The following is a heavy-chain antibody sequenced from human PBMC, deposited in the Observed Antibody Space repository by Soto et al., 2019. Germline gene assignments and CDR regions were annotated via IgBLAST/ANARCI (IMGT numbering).Heavy chain of an antibody. Sequence: SETLSLTCTVSGGSISSYYWSWIRQPPGKGLEWIGYIYYSGSTNYNPSLKSRVTISVDTSKNQFSLKLSSVTAADTAVYYCACSLDRYGYGLVLLSYYYGMDVWGQGTTVTVSS. CDR2: IYYSGST. CDR1: GGSISSYY. D-gene: IGHD5-18*01. J-gene: IGHJ6*02. CDR3: ACSLDRYGYGLVLLSYYYGMDV. V-gene: IGHV4-59*01.